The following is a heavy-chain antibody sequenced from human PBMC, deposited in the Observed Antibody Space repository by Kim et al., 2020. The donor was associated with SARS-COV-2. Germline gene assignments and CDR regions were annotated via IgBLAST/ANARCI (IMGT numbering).Heavy chain of an antibody. V-gene: IGHV3-48*02. CDR2: ITKSSTTI. CDR3: VRDRMGGAFDI. J-gene: IGHJ3*02. CDR1: GFTFSAYD. Sequence: GGSLRLSCATSGFTFSAYDMNWVRRAPGKGLEWLSFITKSSTTIYYADSVKGRFTISRDNAKNSLYLQMNSLRDDDTALYYCVRDRMGGAFDIWGQGTMVTVSS. D-gene: IGHD3-16*01.